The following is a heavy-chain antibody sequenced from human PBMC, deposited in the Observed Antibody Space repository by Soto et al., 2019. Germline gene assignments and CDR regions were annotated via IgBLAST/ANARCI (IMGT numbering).Heavy chain of an antibody. V-gene: IGHV3-23*01. CDR3: ARDLELPLPYFDY. CDR2: ISGGGSNT. J-gene: IGHJ4*02. CDR1: GFTFSSYA. D-gene: IGHD3-16*02. Sequence: GGSLRLSCTASGFTFSSYAMSWVRQAPGKGLEWVSAISGGGSNTYYADSVKGRFTISRDNSKNTLYLQMNSLRAEDTAVYYCARDLELPLPYFDYWGQGTLVTVSS.